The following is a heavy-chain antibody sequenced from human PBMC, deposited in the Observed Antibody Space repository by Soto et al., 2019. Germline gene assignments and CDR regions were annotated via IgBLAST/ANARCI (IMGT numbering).Heavy chain of an antibody. CDR3: ARAPYCGGDCYSGTGAGWFDP. Sequence: QVQLVESGGGVVQPGRSLRLSCAASGFTFSSYAMHWVRQAPGKGLEWVAVISYDGSNKYYADSVKGRFTISRDNSKNARYLQMNSLSAEDTAVYYWARAPYCGGDCYSGTGAGWFDPWGQGTLVTVSS. D-gene: IGHD2-21*02. CDR1: GFTFSSYA. V-gene: IGHV3-30-3*01. CDR2: ISYDGSNK. J-gene: IGHJ5*02.